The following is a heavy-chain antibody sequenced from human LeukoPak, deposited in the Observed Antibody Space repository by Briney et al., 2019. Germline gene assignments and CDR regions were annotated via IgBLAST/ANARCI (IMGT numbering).Heavy chain of an antibody. Sequence: GGSLRLSCAASGFTFRNYAMSWVRQAPGKGLEWVSVISGSGGSTYYAASVKGRFTISRDNSRNTLYLQMNSLRAEDTAVYYCATTLNIATAGYFWGQGILVTVSS. CDR2: ISGSGGST. CDR1: GFTFRNYA. V-gene: IGHV3-23*01. CDR3: ATTLNIATAGYF. D-gene: IGHD6-13*01. J-gene: IGHJ4*02.